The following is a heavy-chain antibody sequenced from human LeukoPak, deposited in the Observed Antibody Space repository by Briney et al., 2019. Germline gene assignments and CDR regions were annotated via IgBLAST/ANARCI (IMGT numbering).Heavy chain of an antibody. CDR2: ISAYNGNT. J-gene: IGHJ4*02. Sequence: GASVKVSCKASGYTFTSYGISWVRQAPGQGLEWMGWISAYNGNTNYAQKHQGRVTMTTDTSTSTAYMELRSLRSDDTAVYYCARAEEAIAVAGIDYWGQGTLVTVSS. D-gene: IGHD6-19*01. CDR1: GYTFTSYG. V-gene: IGHV1-18*01. CDR3: ARAEEAIAVAGIDY.